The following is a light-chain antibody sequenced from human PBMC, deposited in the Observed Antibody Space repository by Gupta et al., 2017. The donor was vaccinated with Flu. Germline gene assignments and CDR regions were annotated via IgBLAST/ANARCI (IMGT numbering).Light chain of an antibody. CDR2: RES. J-gene: IGLJ2*01. CDR3: HSADSTGAYVV. Sequence: SYELTQPPSVSVSPGQTARITCSGDTLPDQYAYWYQQKPGQAPVLIIYRESGRPSGIPERFSGSSSGTTVTLTISGVQAEDEAEYYCHSADSTGAYVVFGGGTKLTVL. V-gene: IGLV3-25*02. CDR1: TLPDQY.